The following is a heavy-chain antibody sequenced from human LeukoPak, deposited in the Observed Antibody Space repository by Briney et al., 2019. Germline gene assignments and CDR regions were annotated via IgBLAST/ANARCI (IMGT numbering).Heavy chain of an antibody. CDR3: ARFSSLYWYLDI. CDR2: LYHSGSA. V-gene: IGHV4-38-2*02. Sequence: SETLSLTCTVSGDSIKSGNFWGWIRQPPGKGLECIGSLYHSGSAYYNPSLQSRVTMSVDTSKNQLSLRLGSVTAADTAMYFCARFSSLYWYLDIWGRGTLVSVSS. CDR1: GDSIKSGNF. D-gene: IGHD2-2*01. J-gene: IGHJ2*01.